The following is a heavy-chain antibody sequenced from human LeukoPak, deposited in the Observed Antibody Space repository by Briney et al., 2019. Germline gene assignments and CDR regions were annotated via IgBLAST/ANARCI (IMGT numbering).Heavy chain of an antibody. CDR1: GGSFSGYY. CDR2: INHSGST. J-gene: IGHJ4*02. CDR3: ARHDSSGYYQDY. D-gene: IGHD3-22*01. V-gene: IGHV4-34*01. Sequence: KPSETLSLTCAVYGGSFSGYYWSWIRQPPGKGLEWIGEINHSGSTNYNPSLKSRVTISVDTSKNQFSLKLSSVTAADTAVYYCARHDSSGYYQDYWGQGTLVTVSS.